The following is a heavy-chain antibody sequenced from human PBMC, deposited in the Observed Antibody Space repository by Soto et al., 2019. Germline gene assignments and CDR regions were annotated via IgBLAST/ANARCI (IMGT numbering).Heavy chain of an antibody. CDR2: IRRKANSYTT. CDR1: GLIFSDYH. D-gene: IGHD6-19*01. J-gene: IGHJ6*02. Sequence: EVQLVESGGGLVQPGGSLRLSCAASGLIFSDYHMDWVRQAPGKGVEWVGRIRRKANSYTTEYAASVKGRFTISRDDSKHSLYLQMTSLKSEDTAVYYCAMLGGWSGGSSGMDVWGQGTTVTVSS. V-gene: IGHV3-72*01. CDR3: AMLGGWSGGSSGMDV.